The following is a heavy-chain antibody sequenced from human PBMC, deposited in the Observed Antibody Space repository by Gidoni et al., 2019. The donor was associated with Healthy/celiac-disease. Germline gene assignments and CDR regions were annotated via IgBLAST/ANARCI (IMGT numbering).Heavy chain of an antibody. CDR1: GYSFTSYW. CDR2: IYPGDSDT. D-gene: IGHD6-13*01. J-gene: IGHJ5*02. CDR3: ARQGFYSSSWYPDWFDP. V-gene: IGHV5-51*01. Sequence: EVQLVQSGAAVNKPGESLKFSCKGSGYSFTSYWIGWVRQMPGKGLEWMGIIYPGDSDTRYSPSFQGQVTISADKSISTAYLQWSSLKASDTAMYYCARQGFYSSSWYPDWFDPWGQGTLVTVSS.